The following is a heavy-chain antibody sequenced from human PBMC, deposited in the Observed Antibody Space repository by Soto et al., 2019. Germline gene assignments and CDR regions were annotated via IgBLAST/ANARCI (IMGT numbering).Heavy chain of an antibody. D-gene: IGHD6-13*01. V-gene: IGHV1-69*13. Sequence: SEKVSFKASGGTFSSYRINWVRQAPGQGLEWVGGIVPIYRTADYAQKFQGRVAITADESARTSYMELRSLKSQDTAAYYCVRDSGAKLSSSWGQGTLVTVSS. CDR3: VRDSGAKLSSS. J-gene: IGHJ4*02. CDR1: GGTFSSYR. CDR2: IVPIYRTA.